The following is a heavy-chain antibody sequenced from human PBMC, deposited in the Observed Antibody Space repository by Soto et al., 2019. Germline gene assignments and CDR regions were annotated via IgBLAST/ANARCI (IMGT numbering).Heavy chain of an antibody. Sequence: GGSLRLSCAASGITTSTYWMGWFRQAPGRGLEWVATIKKGGTEKYYMDSLKGRFTISRDNAINSLYLQMSSLRAEDTAVYFCVTGDHADYWGQGTLVTVSS. J-gene: IGHJ4*02. CDR3: VTGDHADY. V-gene: IGHV3-7*03. CDR1: GITTSTYW. CDR2: IKKGGTEK. D-gene: IGHD3-10*01.